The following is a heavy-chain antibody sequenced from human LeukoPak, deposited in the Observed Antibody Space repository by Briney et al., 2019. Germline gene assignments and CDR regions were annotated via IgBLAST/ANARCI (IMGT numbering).Heavy chain of an antibody. V-gene: IGHV1-2*02. J-gene: IGHJ4*02. CDR2: INPNSGGT. D-gene: IGHD3-9*01. CDR1: GYTFTGYY. Sequence: ASVKVSCKASGYTFTGYYMHWVRQAPGQGLEWMGWINPNSGGTNYAQEFQGRVTMTRDTSISTAYMELSRLRSDDTAVYYCATLRQLGYDILTGYLDYWGQGTLVTVSS. CDR3: ATLRQLGYDILTGYLDY.